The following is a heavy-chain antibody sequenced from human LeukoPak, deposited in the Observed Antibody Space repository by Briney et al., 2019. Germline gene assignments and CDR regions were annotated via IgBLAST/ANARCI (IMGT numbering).Heavy chain of an antibody. CDR3: ARSALAASFDH. V-gene: IGHV3-7*01. CDR1: GFTFSSYG. CDR2: IKGGGSEK. J-gene: IGHJ4*02. D-gene: IGHD6-6*01. Sequence: PGGSLRLSCAASGFTFSSYGMHWVRQAPGKGLEWVANIKGGGSEKSYVDSVKGRFTISRDNTKNSLYLEMNSLRADDTAVYYCARSALAASFDHWGQGTLVTVSS.